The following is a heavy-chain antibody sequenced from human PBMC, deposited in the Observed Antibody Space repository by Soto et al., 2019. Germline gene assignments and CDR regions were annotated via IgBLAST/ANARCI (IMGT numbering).Heavy chain of an antibody. CDR2: IIPILGIA. J-gene: IGHJ3*02. V-gene: IGHV1-69*02. CDR3: VRGLKAVAGTIDI. Sequence: QVQLVQSGAEVKKPGSSVKVSCKASGGTFSSYTISWVRQAPGQGLEWMGRIIPILGIANYAQKFQGRVTITADKSTSTAYMELSSLRSEDTAVYYCVRGLKAVAGTIDIWGQGTMVTVSS. CDR1: GGTFSSYT. D-gene: IGHD6-19*01.